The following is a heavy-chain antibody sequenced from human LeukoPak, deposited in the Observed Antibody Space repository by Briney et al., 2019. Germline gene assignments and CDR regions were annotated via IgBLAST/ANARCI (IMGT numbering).Heavy chain of an antibody. CDR2: IIPIFGTA. D-gene: IGHD5-18*01. Sequence: SVKVPCKASGGTFSSYAISWVRQAPGQGLEWMGGIIPIFGTANYAQKFQGRVTITADESTSTAYMELSSLRSEDTAVYYCARDHSGYSYLFDPWGQGTLVTVSS. CDR1: GGTFSSYA. V-gene: IGHV1-69*13. CDR3: ARDHSGYSYLFDP. J-gene: IGHJ5*02.